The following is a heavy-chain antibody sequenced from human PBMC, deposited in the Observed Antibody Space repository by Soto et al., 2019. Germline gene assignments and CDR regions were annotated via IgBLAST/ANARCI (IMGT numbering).Heavy chain of an antibody. CDR1: GGSFSGYY. J-gene: IGHJ3*02. CDR2: INHSGST. D-gene: IGHD4-17*01. CDR3: ARTKYDYGDYWYAFDI. Sequence: QVQLQQWGAGLLKPSETLSLTCAVYGGSFSGYYWSWIRQPPGKGLEWIGEINHSGSTNYNPSLKRRVTISVDTSKNQFSLKLSSVTAADTAVYYCARTKYDYGDYWYAFDIWGQGTMVTVSS. V-gene: IGHV4-34*01.